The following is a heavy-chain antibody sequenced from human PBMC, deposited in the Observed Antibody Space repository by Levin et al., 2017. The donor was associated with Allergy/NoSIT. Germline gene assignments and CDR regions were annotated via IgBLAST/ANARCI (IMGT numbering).Heavy chain of an antibody. D-gene: IGHD3-3*01. V-gene: IGHV3-9*01. J-gene: IGHJ4*02. CDR1: GFTFDDYA. Sequence: QAGGSLRLSCAASGFTFDDYAMHWVRQAPGKGLEWVSGISWNSGSIGYADSVKGRFTISRDNAKNSLYLQMNSLRAEDTALYYCAKDIMSGQEGVDYWGQGTLVTVSS. CDR2: ISWNSGSI. CDR3: AKDIMSGQEGVDY.